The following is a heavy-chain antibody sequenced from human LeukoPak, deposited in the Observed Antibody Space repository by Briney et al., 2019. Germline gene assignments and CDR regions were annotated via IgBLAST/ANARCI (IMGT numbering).Heavy chain of an antibody. CDR1: GYNFPSYG. Sequence: ASVKVSCKASGYNFPSYGINWVRQAPGQGLEWMGWIRPHTGETNSAQRFQDRVTMTTDTSTTTAYMELRSLRFDDTAVYYCARDQFAFGLFDYWGQGTLVTVSS. V-gene: IGHV1-18*01. CDR2: IRPHTGET. CDR3: ARDQFAFGLFDY. D-gene: IGHD3/OR15-3a*01. J-gene: IGHJ4*02.